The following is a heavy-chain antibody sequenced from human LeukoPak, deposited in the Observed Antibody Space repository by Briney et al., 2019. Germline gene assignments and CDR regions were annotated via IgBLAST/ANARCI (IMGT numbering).Heavy chain of an antibody. CDR1: GFTFSAHS. Sequence: GGSLRLSCAASGFTFSAHSMNWVRQAPGKGLEWVASISSRSSYIYYGGSVKGRFTVSRDNARNSVYLQMYSLRVEDTAVYYCVRRAVSGEEALDFDYWGQGTLVTLSS. CDR2: ISSRSSYI. D-gene: IGHD6-19*01. V-gene: IGHV3-21*01. J-gene: IGHJ4*02. CDR3: VRRAVSGEEALDFDY.